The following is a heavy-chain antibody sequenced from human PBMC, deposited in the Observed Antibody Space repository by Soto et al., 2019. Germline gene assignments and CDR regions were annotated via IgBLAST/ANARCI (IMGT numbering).Heavy chain of an antibody. CDR3: ATAYVYDFENSNYYRDAFDI. CDR2: MYPDDSDI. D-gene: IGHD3-22*01. V-gene: IGHV5-51*01. Sequence: GESLKISCKASGYSFSFYWIGWVRQMPGKGLALMAIMYPDDSDIRYSPSFEAHGTISADKSTSTAFLQWSSLKASDTAMYYCATAYVYDFENSNYYRDAFDIWGQGTLVTVSS. CDR1: GYSFSFYW. J-gene: IGHJ3*02.